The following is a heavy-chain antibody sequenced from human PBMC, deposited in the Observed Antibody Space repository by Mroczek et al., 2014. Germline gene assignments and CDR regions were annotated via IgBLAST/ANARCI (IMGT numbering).Heavy chain of an antibody. CDR1: GFTFSSYW. V-gene: IGHV3-7*01. CDR3: ASDVDTATFEY. CDR2: IKQDGSEK. Sequence: ESGEAWSSLGGSLRLSCAASGFTFSSYWMSWVRQAPGKGLEWVANIKQDGSEKYYVDSVKGRFTISRDNAKNSLYLQMNSLRAEDTAVYYCASDVDTATFEYWGQGTLVTVSS. D-gene: IGHD5-18*01. J-gene: IGHJ4*02.